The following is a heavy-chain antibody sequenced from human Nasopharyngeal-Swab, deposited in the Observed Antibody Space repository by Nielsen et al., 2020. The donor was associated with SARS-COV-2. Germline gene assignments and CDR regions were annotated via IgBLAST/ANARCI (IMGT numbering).Heavy chain of an antibody. J-gene: IGHJ4*02. CDR2: IDWDDDK. CDR3: ARVDVDTSMTH. D-gene: IGHD5-18*01. CDR1: GFSLITRGMR. V-gene: IGHV2-70*04. Sequence: SGPTLLKPTQTFTLTCSFSGFSLITRGMRVTWIRQPPGKALEWLARIDWDDDKFYSTSLKTRLTISKDTSKNRVVLTMTNMDPVDTATYYCARVDVDTSMTHWGQGTLVTVSS.